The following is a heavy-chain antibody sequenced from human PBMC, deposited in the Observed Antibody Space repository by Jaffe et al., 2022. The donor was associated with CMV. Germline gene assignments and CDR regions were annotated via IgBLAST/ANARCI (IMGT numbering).Heavy chain of an antibody. D-gene: IGHD1-26*01. CDR1: GDSVSSNSAA. Sequence: QVQLQQSGPGLVKPSQTLSLTCAISGDSVSSNSAAWNWIRQSPSRGLEWLGRTYYRSKWYNDYAVSVKSRITINPDTSKNQFSLQLNSVTPEDTAVYYCARGREEWEPISGYYYMDVWGKGTTVTVSS. CDR2: TYYRSKWYN. V-gene: IGHV6-1*01. J-gene: IGHJ6*03. CDR3: ARGREEWEPISGYYYMDV.